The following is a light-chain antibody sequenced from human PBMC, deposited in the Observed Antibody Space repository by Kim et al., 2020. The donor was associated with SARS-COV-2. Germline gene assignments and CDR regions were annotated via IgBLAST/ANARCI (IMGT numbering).Light chain of an antibody. J-gene: IGLJ2*01. V-gene: IGLV3-1*01. Sequence: SYELTQPPSVSVSPGQTASITCSGDKLGDKYACWYQQKPGQSPVLVIYQDSKRPSGLPERFSGSNSGNTATLTISGTQAMDEADYSCQAWDSSTVVFGGGTQLTVL. CDR1: KLGDKY. CDR3: QAWDSSTVV. CDR2: QDS.